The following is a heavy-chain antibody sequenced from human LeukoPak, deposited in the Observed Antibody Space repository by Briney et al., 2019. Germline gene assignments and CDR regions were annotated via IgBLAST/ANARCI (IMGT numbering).Heavy chain of an antibody. CDR2: ISGSGGST. CDR3: AKSLYYYDSSGYEY. D-gene: IGHD3-22*01. J-gene: IGHJ4*02. Sequence: GGSLRLSCAASGFTFSSYGMSWVRQAPGKGLEWVSAISGSGGSTYYADSVKGRFTISRDNSKNTLYLQMNSLRAEDTAVYYCAKSLYYYDSSGYEYWGQGTLVTVSS. CDR1: GFTFSSYG. V-gene: IGHV3-23*01.